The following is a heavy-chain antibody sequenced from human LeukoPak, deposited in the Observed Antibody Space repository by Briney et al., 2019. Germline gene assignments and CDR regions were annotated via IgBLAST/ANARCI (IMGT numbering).Heavy chain of an antibody. CDR2: ISDSGST. D-gene: IGHD3-22*01. CDR1: GDSISGRS. V-gene: IGHV4-59*11. Sequence: PSETLSLTCSVSGDSISGRSWHWIRQPPGKGLEWIGYISDSGSTNYNPSLMSRVTISVDTSKNQFSLKLNSVTAADTAVYYCARQAYDSIGFYDYWGQGTLVTVSS. CDR3: ARQAYDSIGFYDY. J-gene: IGHJ4*02.